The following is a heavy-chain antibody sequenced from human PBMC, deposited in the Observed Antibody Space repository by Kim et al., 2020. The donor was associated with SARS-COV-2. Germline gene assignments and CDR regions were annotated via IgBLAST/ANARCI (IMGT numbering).Heavy chain of an antibody. V-gene: IGHV3-73*01. J-gene: IGHJ4*02. CDR3: AQYDRSGDDHIG. D-gene: IGHD3-22*01. CDR2: IRSKAYSYAT. CDR1: GFTFSGSP. Sequence: GGSLRLSCAASGFTFSGSPMHWVRQASGKGLEWVGRIRSKAYSYATAYAASVSGRFTISRDDSKNTAYLQMNSLKVEDTAVYYCAQYDRSGDDHIGWGQGTLVTVSS.